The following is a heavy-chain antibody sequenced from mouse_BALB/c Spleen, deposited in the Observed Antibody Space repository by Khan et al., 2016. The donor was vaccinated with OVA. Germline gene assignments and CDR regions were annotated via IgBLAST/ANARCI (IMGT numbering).Heavy chain of an antibody. V-gene: IGHV1S136*01. Sequence: VQLQQSGPELVQPGASVKMSCKTSGYTFTDYVMHWVKQKPGQGLEWIGYIYPYNDDTVSTERFRGKATLTLDKSSTTAYMALTSLTSSDSAVFYCGRSATEYYTVDSWVQGTSVTVAS. CDR3: GRSATEYYTVDS. CDR2: IYPYNDDT. J-gene: IGHJ4*01. CDR1: GYTFTDYV. D-gene: IGHD1-1*01.